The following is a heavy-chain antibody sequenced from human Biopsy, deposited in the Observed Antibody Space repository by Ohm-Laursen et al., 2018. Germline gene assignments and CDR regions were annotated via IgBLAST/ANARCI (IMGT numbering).Heavy chain of an antibody. CDR1: GGTFTTYA. J-gene: IGHJ4*02. CDR2: ISPKSGDT. D-gene: IGHD6-19*01. Sequence: SVKVSCKASGGTFTTYAISWVRQAPGQGLEWMGWISPKSGDTNYAHKFQGNITMTRDTSMSTAYMEMSRLRCDDTAVYYCALQSVAQMKNFDYWGQGALVTVSS. V-gene: IGHV1-2*02. CDR3: ALQSVAQMKNFDY.